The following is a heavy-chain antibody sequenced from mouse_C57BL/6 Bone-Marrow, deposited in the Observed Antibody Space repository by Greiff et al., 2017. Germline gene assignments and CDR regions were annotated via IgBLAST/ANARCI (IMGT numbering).Heavy chain of an antibody. CDR2: IDPSDSET. D-gene: IGHD4-1*01. Sequence: QVQLQQPGAELVRPGSSVKLSCKASGYTFTSYWMHWVKQRPIQGLEWIGNIDPSDSETHYNQKFKDKATLTVDKSSSTAYMQLSSLTSEDSAIXYCARAPNWVYFDYWGQGTTLTVSS. V-gene: IGHV1-52*01. CDR1: GYTFTSYW. CDR3: ARAPNWVYFDY. J-gene: IGHJ2*01.